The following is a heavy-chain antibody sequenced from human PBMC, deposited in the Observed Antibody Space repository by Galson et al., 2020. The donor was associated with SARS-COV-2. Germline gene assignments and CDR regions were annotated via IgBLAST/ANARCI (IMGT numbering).Heavy chain of an antibody. V-gene: IGHV4-31*03. J-gene: IGHJ6*02. CDR2: IHDSVNT. D-gene: IGHD3-10*01. CDR3: ARDWFDV. Sequence: ETSETMSLTCTVPGGSISGARYYWSWIRQHPGKGLEWIGCIHDSVNTYYTPSLKSRVTISADTSKNQFSLKLSSVTAADTAVYYCARDWFDVWGQGTTVTVSS. CDR1: GGSISGARYY.